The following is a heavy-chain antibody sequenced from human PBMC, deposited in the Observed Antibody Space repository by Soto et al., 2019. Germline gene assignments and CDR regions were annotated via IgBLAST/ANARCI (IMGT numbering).Heavy chain of an antibody. CDR2: ISSSSSYT. CDR3: ARGSTDYGDYLVYYDMDV. V-gene: IGHV3-11*05. J-gene: IGHJ6*02. Sequence: GGSLRLSCAASGFTFSDYYMSWIRQAPGKGLEWVSYISSSSSYTNYADSVKGRFTISRDNAKNSLYLQMNSLRAEDTAVYYCARGSTDYGDYLVYYDMDVWGQGTTVTVSS. D-gene: IGHD4-17*01. CDR1: GFTFSDYY.